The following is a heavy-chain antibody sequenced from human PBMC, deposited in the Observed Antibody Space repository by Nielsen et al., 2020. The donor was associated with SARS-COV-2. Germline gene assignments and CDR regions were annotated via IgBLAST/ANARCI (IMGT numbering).Heavy chain of an antibody. D-gene: IGHD2-2*02. Sequence: WVGQAPGQGLEWMGWINPNSGGTNYAQKLQGRVTMTTDTSTSTAYMELRSLRSDDTAVYYCARDGVPAAILDYMDVWGKGTTVTVSS. CDR2: INPNSGGT. CDR3: ARDGVPAAILDYMDV. V-gene: IGHV1-18*01. J-gene: IGHJ6*03.